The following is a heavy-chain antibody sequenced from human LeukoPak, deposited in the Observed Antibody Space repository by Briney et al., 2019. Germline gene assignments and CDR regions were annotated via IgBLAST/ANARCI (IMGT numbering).Heavy chain of an antibody. D-gene: IGHD3-3*01. J-gene: IGHJ3*02. CDR2: INPNSGGT. CDR1: GYTFTGYY. V-gene: IGHV1-2*02. CDR3: ARHPLATYYDFWSGYYSAAFDI. Sequence: ASVKVSCKASGYTFTGYYMHWVRQAPGQGLEWMGWINPNSGGTNYAQKFQGRVTMTTDTSTSTAYMELRSLRSDDTAVYYCARHPLATYYDFWSGYYSAAFDIWGQGTMVTVSS.